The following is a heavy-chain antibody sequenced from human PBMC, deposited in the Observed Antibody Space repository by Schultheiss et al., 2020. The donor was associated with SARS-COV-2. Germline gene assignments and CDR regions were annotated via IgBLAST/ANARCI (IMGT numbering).Heavy chain of an antibody. CDR2: ISSSSSYI. Sequence: GESLKISCAASGFTFSSYSMNWVRQAPGKGLEWVSSISSSSSYIYYADSVKGRFTISRDNAKNSLYLQMNSLIAEDTAVYYCARVPGEVYSSGWYYPYWGRGTLVTVSS. J-gene: IGHJ2*01. V-gene: IGHV3-21*01. CDR1: GFTFSSYS. CDR3: ARVPGEVYSSGWYYPY. D-gene: IGHD6-19*01.